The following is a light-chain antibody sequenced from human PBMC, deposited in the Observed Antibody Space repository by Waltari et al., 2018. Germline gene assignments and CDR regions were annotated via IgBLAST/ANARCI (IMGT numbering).Light chain of an antibody. CDR1: NPANQY. V-gene: IGLV3-21*01. Sequence: SYNLAQAPSVSVSPGQMATLTCSGDNPANQYVHWYQQKPTQAPLLVIYDDSERPSGIPERFSGSKSRNTATLTISGVEAGDEADYYCQLWDRSSDHWIFGGGTRLTVL. J-gene: IGLJ2*01. CDR2: DDS. CDR3: QLWDRSSDHWI.